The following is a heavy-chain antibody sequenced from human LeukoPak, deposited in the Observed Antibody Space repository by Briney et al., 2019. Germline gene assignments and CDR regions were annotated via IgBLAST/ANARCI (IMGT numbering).Heavy chain of an antibody. D-gene: IGHD3-3*01. Sequence: GGSLRLSCAASEFTLSSFAMSWVRRPPGKGLEWGSTISISGGSTFYAASVKGRFTISRDHNENTLYLQIHSLSVEETAVYYCARGQRDHVEWSSYMDVWRKGTTVTVSS. J-gene: IGHJ6*03. CDR2: ISISGGST. V-gene: IGHV3-23*01. CDR3: ARGQRDHVEWSSYMDV. CDR1: EFTLSSFA.